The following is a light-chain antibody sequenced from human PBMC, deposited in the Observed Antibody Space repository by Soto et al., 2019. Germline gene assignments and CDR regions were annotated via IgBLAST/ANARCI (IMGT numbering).Light chain of an antibody. CDR2: GAS. Sequence: EIVLTQSPGTLSLSPDERATLSCRASQSVSSTYLAWHQQKPGQAPRLLIYGASSRATGIPDRFSGSGSGTDFTLTISRVASEDFAVYYCQQYGSLPITFGQGTRLEIK. V-gene: IGKV3-20*01. CDR1: QSVSSTY. CDR3: QQYGSLPIT. J-gene: IGKJ5*01.